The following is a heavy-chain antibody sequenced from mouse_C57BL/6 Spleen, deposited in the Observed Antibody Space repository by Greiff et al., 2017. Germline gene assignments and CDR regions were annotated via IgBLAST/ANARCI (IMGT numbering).Heavy chain of an antibody. V-gene: IGHV5-16*01. Sequence: EVQLVESEGGLVQPGSSMKLSCTASGFTFSDYYMAWVRQVPEKGLEWVANINYDGSSTDYLDSLKSRFIISRDNATNILYLQMSSLKSEDTATYYCAGRYYGSSHSYWYFDVWGTGTTVTVSS. CDR3: AGRYYGSSHSYWYFDV. D-gene: IGHD1-1*01. J-gene: IGHJ1*03. CDR1: GFTFSDYY. CDR2: INYDGSST.